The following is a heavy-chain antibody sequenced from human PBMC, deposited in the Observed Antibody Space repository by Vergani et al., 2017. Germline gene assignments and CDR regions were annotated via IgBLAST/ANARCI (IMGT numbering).Heavy chain of an antibody. D-gene: IGHD1-1*01. CDR2: ISYDGTQK. J-gene: IGHJ1*01. CDR1: GFTSSYYG. Sequence: QVHLVESGGGVVQPGRSLRLSCVVSGFTSSYYGMHWVRQAPGKGLEWWAVISYDGTQKYYADSVKGRFTISRDNSKSTLYLQMNSLRTEDTAVYYCATKSCGTPGCQIGYFREWGQGTLVTVSS. V-gene: IGHV3-30*03. CDR3: ATKSCGTPGCQIGYFRE.